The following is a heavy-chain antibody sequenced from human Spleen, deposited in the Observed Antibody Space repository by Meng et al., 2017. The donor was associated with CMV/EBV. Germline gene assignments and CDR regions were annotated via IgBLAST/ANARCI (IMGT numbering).Heavy chain of an antibody. Sequence: GGSLRLSCAVSGFNFSNNAMSWVRQAPGKGLEWVSALYAGGETYYVDSVKGRFTFSRDNCKNILYLQMNNLRTEDTGVYYCARDPVRSVAVSWGQGTLVTVSS. CDR3: ARDPVRSVAVS. V-gene: IGHV3-66*02. J-gene: IGHJ5*02. CDR2: LYAGGET. CDR1: GFNFSNNA. D-gene: IGHD6-19*01.